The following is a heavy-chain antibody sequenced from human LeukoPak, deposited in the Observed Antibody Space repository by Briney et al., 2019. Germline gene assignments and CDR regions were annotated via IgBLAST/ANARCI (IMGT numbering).Heavy chain of an antibody. CDR1: GFTFSSYA. CDR2: ITNSGGNT. V-gene: IGHV3-23*01. CDR3: ANAPMEDSWYLHFDY. D-gene: IGHD6-13*01. Sequence: GGSLRLSCAASGFTFSSYAMSWVRQAPGKGLEWVSAITNSGGNTYYADSVKGRFTISRGNSKNTLYLQINSLRAEDTAIYYCANAPMEDSWYLHFDYWGQGTLVAVSS. J-gene: IGHJ4*02.